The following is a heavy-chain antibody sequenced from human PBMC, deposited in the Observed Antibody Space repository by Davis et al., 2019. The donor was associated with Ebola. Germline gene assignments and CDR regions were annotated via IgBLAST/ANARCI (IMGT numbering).Heavy chain of an antibody. Sequence: PSETLSLTCAVYGGSFSGYYWSWIRQPPGKGLEWIGEINHSGSTNYNPSLKSRVTISVDTSKNQFSLKLSSVTAADTAVYYCARGSRKPIAARPYDYWGQGTLVTVSS. CDR3: ARGSRKPIAARPYDY. J-gene: IGHJ4*02. D-gene: IGHD6-6*01. CDR1: GGSFSGYY. CDR2: INHSGST. V-gene: IGHV4-34*01.